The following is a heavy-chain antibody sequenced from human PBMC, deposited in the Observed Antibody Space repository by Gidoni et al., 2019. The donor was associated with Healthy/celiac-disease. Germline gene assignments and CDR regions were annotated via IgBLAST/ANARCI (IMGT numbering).Heavy chain of an antibody. Sequence: QVILLESGPALVKPTQTLTLTCTFTGFSHSTSGMCVGWFRQLPGKALEWLALIDWDDNKYYSTSLNNRLTISKDTTKNQVVQTSTNMDPVDATTYCWTRIRRGWCSGYYGMFDPWGQGTLVTVSS. D-gene: IGHD5-12*01. CDR3: TRIRRGWCSGYYGMFDP. CDR2: IDWDDNK. CDR1: GFSHSTSGMC. V-gene: IGHV2-70*01. J-gene: IGHJ5*02.